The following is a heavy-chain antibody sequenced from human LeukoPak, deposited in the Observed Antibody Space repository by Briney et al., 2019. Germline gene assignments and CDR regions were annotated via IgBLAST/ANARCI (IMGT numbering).Heavy chain of an antibody. D-gene: IGHD6-13*01. Sequence: GGSLRLSCAASGFTFSSYEMNWVRQAPGKGLEWVSYISSSGSTIYYADSVKGRFTISRDNAKNSLYLQMNSLRAEDTAVYYCAGEYSSSWPSYYYYYMDVWGKGTTVTISS. CDR1: GFTFSSYE. V-gene: IGHV3-48*03. CDR3: AGEYSSSWPSYYYYYMDV. CDR2: ISSSGSTI. J-gene: IGHJ6*03.